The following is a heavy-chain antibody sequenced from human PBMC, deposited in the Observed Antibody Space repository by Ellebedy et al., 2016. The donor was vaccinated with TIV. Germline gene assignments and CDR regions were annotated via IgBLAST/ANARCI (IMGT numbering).Heavy chain of an antibody. J-gene: IGHJ6*02. D-gene: IGHD4-17*01. Sequence: AASVKVSCKASGYTFTGYYMHWVRQAPGQRLEWMGWINAGNGNTKYSQKFQGRVTITRDTSASTAYMELSSLRSEDTAVYYCARGVREPTTVTTAYYYYGMDVWGQGTTVTVSS. V-gene: IGHV1-3*01. CDR3: ARGVREPTTVTTAYYYYGMDV. CDR1: GYTFTGYY. CDR2: INAGNGNT.